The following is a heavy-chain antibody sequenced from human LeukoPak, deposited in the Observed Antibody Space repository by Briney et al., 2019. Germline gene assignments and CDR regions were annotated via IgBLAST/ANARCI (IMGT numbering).Heavy chain of an antibody. V-gene: IGHV4-34*01. CDR2: INHSGNT. Sequence: SETLSLTCAVYGGSFSGYHWSWIRQSPGKGLEWIGEINHSGNTNYNPSLKSRVTISVDRSKNQFSLKLSSVTAADTAVYYCARRGIAVAGRWFDPWGQGTLVTVSS. D-gene: IGHD6-19*01. J-gene: IGHJ5*02. CDR3: ARRGIAVAGRWFDP. CDR1: GGSFSGYH.